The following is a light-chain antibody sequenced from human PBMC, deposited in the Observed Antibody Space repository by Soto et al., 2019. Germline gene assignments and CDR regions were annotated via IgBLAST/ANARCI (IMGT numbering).Light chain of an antibody. V-gene: IGLV2-14*01. CDR1: SSDVGVYNF. J-gene: IGLJ2*01. CDR2: DVS. Sequence: QSALTQPASVSGSPGQSITISCTGTSSDVGVYNFVSWYQQHPGKAPKVMICDVSNRPSGVSNRFSGSKSGNTASLTISGLQAEDEADYYCSSYTSSRTLVFGGGTKLTVL. CDR3: SSYTSSRTLV.